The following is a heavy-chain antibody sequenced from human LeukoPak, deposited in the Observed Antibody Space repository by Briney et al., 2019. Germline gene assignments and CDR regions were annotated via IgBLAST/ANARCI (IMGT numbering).Heavy chain of an antibody. CDR3: AKVVASGYCSGGSCYSSLDY. D-gene: IGHD2-15*01. CDR1: GFPFSSYW. J-gene: IGHJ4*02. V-gene: IGHV3-23*01. CDR2: ISGSGGST. Sequence: GSLILSCVASGFPFSSYWMTWVRQAPGKGLEWVSAISGSGGSTYYADSVKGRFTISRDNSKNTLYLQMNSLRAEDTAVYYCAKVVASGYCSGGSCYSSLDYWGQGTLVTVSS.